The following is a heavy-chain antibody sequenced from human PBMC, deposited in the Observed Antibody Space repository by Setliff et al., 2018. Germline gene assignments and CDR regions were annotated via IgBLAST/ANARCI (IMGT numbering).Heavy chain of an antibody. CDR2: IKRKTDGLTT. Sequence: GGSLRLSCAASGFTFSNSDMSWVRQAPGKGLEWVGRIKRKTDGLTTDYAAPVKGSFTISRDDSKNTLYLQMNSLKTEDTAVYYCTTDPSPTFGGVIGAAFDIWGQGTMVTVSS. CDR3: TTDPSPTFGGVIGAAFDI. D-gene: IGHD3-16*01. CDR1: GFTFSNSD. V-gene: IGHV3-15*01. J-gene: IGHJ3*02.